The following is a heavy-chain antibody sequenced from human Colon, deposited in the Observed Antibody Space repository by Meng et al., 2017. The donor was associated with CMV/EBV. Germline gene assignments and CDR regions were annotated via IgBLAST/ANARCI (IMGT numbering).Heavy chain of an antibody. CDR3: AKARSTAIAAAGNY. D-gene: IGHD6-13*01. CDR2: ISGSADNT. Sequence: SGFSFANFAMSWVRQAPGKGLEWVSVISGSADNTYYADSVKGRFTISRDNSNNTLYLQMSSLKADDTAVYYCAKARSTAIAAAGNYWGQGTLVTVSS. CDR1: GFSFANFA. V-gene: IGHV3-23*01. J-gene: IGHJ4*02.